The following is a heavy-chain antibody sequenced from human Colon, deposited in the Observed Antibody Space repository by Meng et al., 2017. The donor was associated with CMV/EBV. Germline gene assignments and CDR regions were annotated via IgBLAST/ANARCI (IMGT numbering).Heavy chain of an antibody. D-gene: IGHD3-9*01. Sequence: KVSCKAPGGTFNDYGVSWVRQAPGQGLEWVGGIVPKYDMTNFAQKFQGRLAMTADKTTDTAYLELSSLRSEDTAVYYCVRKSLSGQPYFDYWGQGTLVTVSS. V-gene: IGHV1-69*17. CDR1: GGTFNDYG. CDR2: IVPKYDMT. J-gene: IGHJ4*02. CDR3: VRKSLSGQPYFDY.